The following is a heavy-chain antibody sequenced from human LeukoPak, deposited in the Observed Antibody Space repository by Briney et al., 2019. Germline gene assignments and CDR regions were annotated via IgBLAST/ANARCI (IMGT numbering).Heavy chain of an antibody. V-gene: IGHV1-2*02. J-gene: IGHJ3*02. Sequence: ASVKVSCKASGYTFTGYYMHWVRQAPGQGLEWVGWINPNSGGTNYAQKFQGRVTMTRDTSISTAYMELSRLRSDDTAVYYCARGGVVPAARDAFDIWGQGTMVTVSS. CDR3: ARGGVVPAARDAFDI. CDR1: GYTFTGYY. D-gene: IGHD2-2*01. CDR2: INPNSGGT.